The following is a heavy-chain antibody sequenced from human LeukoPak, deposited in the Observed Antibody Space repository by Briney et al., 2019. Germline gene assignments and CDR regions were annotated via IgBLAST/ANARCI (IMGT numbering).Heavy chain of an antibody. CDR1: GYTFTSYY. V-gene: IGHV1-46*01. CDR3: ARDRGGAPYY. J-gene: IGHJ4*02. Sequence: ASVTVSCKASGYTFTSYYMHWVRQAPGQGLEWMGIIHPSGGSTSYAQKFQGRVTMTRETSTSTVYMELSSLRSEDTAVYYCARDRGGAPYYWGQGTLVTVSS. CDR2: IHPSGGST. D-gene: IGHD3-10*01.